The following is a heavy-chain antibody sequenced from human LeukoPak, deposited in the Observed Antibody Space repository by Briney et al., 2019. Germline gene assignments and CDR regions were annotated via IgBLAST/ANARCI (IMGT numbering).Heavy chain of an antibody. CDR3: ARLPTGFPNWFDP. CDR2: INYSGTT. D-gene: IGHD7-27*01. J-gene: IGHJ5*02. Sequence: PSETLSLTCTVSGGSITSSSYTWGWIRQPPGKGLEWIGTINYSGTTYYNPSLKSRVTISVDTSKNQFSLKLNSVTAAATAVYYCARLPTGFPNWFDPWGRGTLVTVSS. V-gene: IGHV4-39*01. CDR1: GGSITSSSYT.